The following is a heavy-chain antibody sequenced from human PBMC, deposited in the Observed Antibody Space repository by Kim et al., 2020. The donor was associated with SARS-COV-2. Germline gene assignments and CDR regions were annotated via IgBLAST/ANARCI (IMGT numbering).Heavy chain of an antibody. Sequence: DSVRGRFTISRDNAKNSLYLQMNSLRAEDTALYYCAKAYSSSWYLNWFDPWGQGTLVTVSS. D-gene: IGHD6-13*01. V-gene: IGHV3-9*01. CDR3: AKAYSSSWYLNWFDP. J-gene: IGHJ5*02.